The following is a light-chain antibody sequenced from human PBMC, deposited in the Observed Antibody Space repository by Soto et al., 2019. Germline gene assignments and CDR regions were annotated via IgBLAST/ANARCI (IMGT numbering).Light chain of an antibody. J-gene: IGKJ5*01. Sequence: EIVLTQSPGTLSLSPGERATLSCSAIQSVSSSYLAWYQQKPGQAPRLLIYDTSTRATGIPARFSGSGSGTEFTLTISSLQSEDFAVYYCQQYNNWPPITFGQGTRLEIK. V-gene: IGKV3-15*01. CDR2: DTS. CDR3: QQYNNWPPIT. CDR1: QSVSSSY.